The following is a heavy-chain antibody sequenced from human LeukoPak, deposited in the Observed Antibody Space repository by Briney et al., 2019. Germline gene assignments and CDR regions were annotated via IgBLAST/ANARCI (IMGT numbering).Heavy chain of an antibody. V-gene: IGHV3-23*01. CDR1: GFTFSTYA. Sequence: PGGSLTLSCAAYGFTFSTYAMSWVRQAPGQVLEWVSSISGDGGSTYYAESVKGRFTISRDNAKNSIYLQMDSLRVEDTAIYYCARDSVGDLLDYWGQGTPVTVSS. CDR2: ISGDGGST. CDR3: ARDSVGDLLDY. D-gene: IGHD4-17*01. J-gene: IGHJ4*02.